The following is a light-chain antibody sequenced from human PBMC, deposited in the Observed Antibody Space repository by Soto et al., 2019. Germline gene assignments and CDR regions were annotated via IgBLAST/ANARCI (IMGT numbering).Light chain of an antibody. CDR1: QTISNIY. J-gene: IGKJ2*01. Sequence: EIVLTQSPGTLSLSPGERSTLSCRTSQTISNIYLAWYQQKPGQAPRLLIYGTFSRATGIPDRFSGSGSGTDFTLTSSRLEPEDFAVYFWQQYGSSPYTFGQGTKLEI. CDR3: QQYGSSPYT. CDR2: GTF. V-gene: IGKV3-20*01.